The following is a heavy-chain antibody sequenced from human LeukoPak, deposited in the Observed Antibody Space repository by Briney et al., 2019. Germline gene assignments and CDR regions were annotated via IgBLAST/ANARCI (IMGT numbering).Heavy chain of an antibody. J-gene: IGHJ4*02. CDR2: INPSGGST. Sequence: ASVKVSCKASGYTFTSYYMHWVRQAPGQGLEWMGIINPSGGSTSYAQKFQGRVTMTRDTSTSTVYMELCSLRSEDTAVYYCASLAAPDFDYWGQGTLVTVSS. V-gene: IGHV1-46*01. D-gene: IGHD6-6*01. CDR3: ASLAAPDFDY. CDR1: GYTFTSYY.